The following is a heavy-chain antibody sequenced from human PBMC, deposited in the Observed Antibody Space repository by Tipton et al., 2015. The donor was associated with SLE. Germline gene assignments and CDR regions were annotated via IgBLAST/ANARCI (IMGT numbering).Heavy chain of an antibody. Sequence: SLRLSCAASGFTFSSYAMHWVRQAPGKGLEWVAAISYEGDKKNSADSVKGRFTISRDNSKITLYLQMDRLRPEDTAVYYCARVGGSYPRRGAFDIWGRGTMVTVSS. D-gene: IGHD1-26*01. CDR1: GFTFSSYA. V-gene: IGHV3-30*04. CDR2: ISYEGDKK. CDR3: ARVGGSYPRRGAFDI. J-gene: IGHJ3*02.